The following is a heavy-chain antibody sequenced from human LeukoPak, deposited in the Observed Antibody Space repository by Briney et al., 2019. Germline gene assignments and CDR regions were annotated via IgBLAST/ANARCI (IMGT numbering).Heavy chain of an antibody. Sequence: SETLSLTCTVSGGSITSGNYYWTWVRQPAGKGLEWIGRIYTSGSTNYSPSLNSRVTISLDTSKNQFSLKLSSVTAADTAVYYCARDSRTILSTDYWGQGTLVTVSS. J-gene: IGHJ4*02. V-gene: IGHV4-61*02. CDR2: IYTSGST. CDR1: GGSITSGNYY. CDR3: ARDSRTILSTDY. D-gene: IGHD3-3*01.